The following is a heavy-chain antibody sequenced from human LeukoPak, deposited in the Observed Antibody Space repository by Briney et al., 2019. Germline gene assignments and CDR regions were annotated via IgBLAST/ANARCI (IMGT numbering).Heavy chain of an antibody. J-gene: IGHJ4*02. CDR3: ARDIRGNCFDS. D-gene: IGHD3-16*01. CDR1: GFIFDDSL. V-gene: IGHV3-43*01. CDR2: ISRDGSTP. Sequence: PGGSLRLSCVASGFIFDDSLMHWVRQATGKGLEWVSLISRDGSTPYYADSVKGRFTISRDNSKNSLFLQMNSLTTEDTAVYFCARDIRGNCFDSWGQGTLVTVSP.